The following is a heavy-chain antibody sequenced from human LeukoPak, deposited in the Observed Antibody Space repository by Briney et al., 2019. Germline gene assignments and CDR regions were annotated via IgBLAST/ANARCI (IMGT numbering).Heavy chain of an antibody. D-gene: IGHD3-22*01. CDR1: GYSISSSNW. CDR2: IYYSGST. J-gene: IGHJ4*02. V-gene: IGHV4-28*01. CDR3: ASVRDSSGYFTH. Sequence: SDTLSLTCAVSGYSISSSNWWGWIRQPPGKGLEWIGYIYYSGSTYYNPSLKSRVTISVDTSKNQFSLKLSSVTAADTAVYYCASVRDSSGYFTHWGQGTLVTVSS.